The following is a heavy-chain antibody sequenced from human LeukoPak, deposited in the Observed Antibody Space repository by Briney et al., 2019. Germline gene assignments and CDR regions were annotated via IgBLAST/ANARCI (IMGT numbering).Heavy chain of an antibody. CDR3: ARDLTYNYETTGDY. V-gene: IGHV3-30*03. J-gene: IGHJ4*02. CDR2: ISYDGSNK. CDR1: GFTFSSYG. D-gene: IGHD3-22*01. Sequence: GRSLRLSCAASGFTFSSYGMHWVRQAPGKGLEWVAVISYDGSNKYYADSVKGRFTISRDNAKNSLYLQMNSLRDEDTAVYYCARDLTYNYETTGDYWGQGTLVTVSS.